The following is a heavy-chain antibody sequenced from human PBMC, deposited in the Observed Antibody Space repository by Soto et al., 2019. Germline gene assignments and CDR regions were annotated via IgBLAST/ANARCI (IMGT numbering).Heavy chain of an antibody. J-gene: IGHJ4*02. CDR1: GGSFSGYY. V-gene: IGHV3-11*01. Sequence: LSLTCAVYGGSFSGYYWSWIRQAPGKGLEWVSYISNGDETTQYADSVKGRFTVSRDNAKKVLFLQMSSLRVDDTAVYYCARDPKRRDGYNFDSWGRGALVTVSS. D-gene: IGHD5-12*01. CDR3: ARDPKRRDGYNFDS. CDR2: ISNGDETT.